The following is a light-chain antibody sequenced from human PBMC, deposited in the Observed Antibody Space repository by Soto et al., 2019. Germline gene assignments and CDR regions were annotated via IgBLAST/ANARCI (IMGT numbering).Light chain of an antibody. Sequence: QSALTQPASVSGSPGQSITISCTGTSSDVGGYNYVSWYQQYPGKAPKLIVYEVNNRPSGVSGRFSGSKSGNTASLTISGLQAEDEADYYCCSYAGSSTFVVFGGGTKLTVL. CDR2: EVN. CDR3: CSYAGSSTFVV. V-gene: IGLV2-23*02. J-gene: IGLJ2*01. CDR1: SSDVGGYNY.